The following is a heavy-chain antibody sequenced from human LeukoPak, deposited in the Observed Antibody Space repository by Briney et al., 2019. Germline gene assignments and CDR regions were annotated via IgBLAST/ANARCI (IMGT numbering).Heavy chain of an antibody. D-gene: IGHD6-19*01. CDR1: GFTFSSYW. CDR3: ARGAPPYSSGWYFFYYYYGMDV. CDR2: INSDGSST. Sequence: GGSLRLSCAASGFTFSSYWMHWVRQAPGKGLVWVSRINSDGSSTSYADSVNGRFTISRDNAKNTLYLQMNSLRAEDTAVYYCARGAPPYSSGWYFFYYYYGMDVWGQGTTVTVSS. V-gene: IGHV3-74*01. J-gene: IGHJ6*02.